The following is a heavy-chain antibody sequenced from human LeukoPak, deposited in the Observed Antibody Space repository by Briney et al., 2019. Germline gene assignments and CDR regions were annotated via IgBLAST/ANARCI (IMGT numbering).Heavy chain of an antibody. CDR2: ISSSSSYI. CDR1: GFTFSSYG. Sequence: GGSLRLSCAASGFTFSSYGMHWVRQAPGKGLEWVSSISSSSSYIYYADSVKGRFTISRDNAKNSLYLQMNSLRAEDTAVYYCARDRQDTAMALDYWGQGTLVTVSS. CDR3: ARDRQDTAMALDY. V-gene: IGHV3-21*01. D-gene: IGHD5-18*01. J-gene: IGHJ4*02.